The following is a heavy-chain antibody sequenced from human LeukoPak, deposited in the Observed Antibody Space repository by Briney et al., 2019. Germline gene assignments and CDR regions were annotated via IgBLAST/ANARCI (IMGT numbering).Heavy chain of an antibody. CDR1: GFTFSNYD. D-gene: IGHD4-17*01. V-gene: IGHV3-13*01. J-gene: IGHJ5*02. CDR3: ARLRYGDYEYFDP. CDR2: IGIAGDT. Sequence: PGGSLRLSCAASGFTFSNYDMHWVRQATGKGLEWVSVIGIAGDTYYGDSVKGRFTISRENAKNSLYLQMNSLRVGDTAVYYCARLRYGDYEYFDPWGQGTLVTVSS.